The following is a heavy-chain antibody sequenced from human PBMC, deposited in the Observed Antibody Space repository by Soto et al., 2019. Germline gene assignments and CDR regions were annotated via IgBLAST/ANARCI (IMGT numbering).Heavy chain of an antibody. V-gene: IGHV3-30-3*01. Sequence: GGSLRLSCETSGFTFDVYAMHWVRQAPGKGLEWVTSISYDGSNKYYAGSVRGRFTISRDTSKNTVFVEMNSLRVEDTAIYYCAREIISSSGTSNFDYWGQGALVTVSS. J-gene: IGHJ4*02. CDR1: GFTFDVYA. CDR3: AREIISSSGTSNFDY. CDR2: ISYDGSNK. D-gene: IGHD3-10*01.